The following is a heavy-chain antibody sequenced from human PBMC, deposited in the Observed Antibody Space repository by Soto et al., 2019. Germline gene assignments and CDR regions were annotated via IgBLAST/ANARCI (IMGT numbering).Heavy chain of an antibody. V-gene: IGHV4-30-4*01. J-gene: IGHJ4*02. CDR3: AREGGESSDGLYYFDS. Sequence: SETLSLTCTVSGGSTSSDNYWSWIRQPPGKGLEWIGHIYYSGNTDYNPSLKSRLAISIDTSKNQFSLKLSSVTAADTAVYFCAREGGESSDGLYYFDSWGQGSLVT. CDR1: GGSTSSDNY. D-gene: IGHD3-16*01. CDR2: IYYSGNT.